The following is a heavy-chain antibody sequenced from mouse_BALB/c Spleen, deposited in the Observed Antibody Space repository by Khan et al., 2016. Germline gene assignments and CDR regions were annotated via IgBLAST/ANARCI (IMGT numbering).Heavy chain of an antibody. Sequence: QIQLVQSGPELKKPGETVKISCKASGYTFTDYSMHWVRQAPGEGLKWMGWINTETAEPTYADDFKGRFAFSLETSASTAYLQVNNLKIEDTATXFCASRYFAMDYWGQGTSVTVSS. V-gene: IGHV9-2-1*01. CDR3: ASRYFAMDY. CDR1: GYTFTDYS. CDR2: INTETAEP. J-gene: IGHJ4*01.